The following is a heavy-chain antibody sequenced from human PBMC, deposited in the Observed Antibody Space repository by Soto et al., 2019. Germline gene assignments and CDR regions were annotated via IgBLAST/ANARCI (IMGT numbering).Heavy chain of an antibody. CDR1: GYTFTSYY. Sequence: QVQLVQSGAEVKKPGASVKVSCKASGYTFTSYYMHWVRQAPGQGLEWMGIINPSGGSTSYAQKFQGRVTMTRDTSTSTVYMELSSLRSEDTAVYYCARARYCRGGSCSGRNYYYGMDVWGQGTTVTVSS. CDR3: ARARYCRGGSCSGRNYYYGMDV. D-gene: IGHD2-15*01. V-gene: IGHV1-46*01. J-gene: IGHJ6*02. CDR2: INPSGGST.